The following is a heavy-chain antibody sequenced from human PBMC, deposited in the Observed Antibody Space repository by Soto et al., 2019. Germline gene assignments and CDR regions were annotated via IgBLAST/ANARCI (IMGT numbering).Heavy chain of an antibody. Sequence: SETQSLTCAVSGDSISSDKWWSWIRQPPGKGLQWIGEIYHSGSTKYNPSLKSRVIISVDKSKNQFSLKLSSVTDADTAVYYCARRETHQQRDYWGQGTLVSVS. CDR3: ARRETHQQRDY. CDR2: IYHSGST. D-gene: IGHD6-25*01. J-gene: IGHJ4*02. V-gene: IGHV4-4*02. CDR1: GDSISSDKW.